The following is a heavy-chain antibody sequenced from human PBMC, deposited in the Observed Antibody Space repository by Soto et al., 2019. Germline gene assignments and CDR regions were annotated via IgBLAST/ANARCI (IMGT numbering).Heavy chain of an antibody. Sequence: SETLSLTCTVSGGSISSSSYYWGWIRQPPGKGLEWIGSIYYSGNAYYNPSLKSRVTISVDTPKNQFSLKLSSVTAADTAVYYCARSLENSSGWYPYYYYGMDVWGQGTTVTVSS. J-gene: IGHJ6*02. CDR2: IYYSGNA. CDR1: GGSISSSSYY. CDR3: ARSLENSSGWYPYYYYGMDV. D-gene: IGHD6-19*01. V-gene: IGHV4-39*07.